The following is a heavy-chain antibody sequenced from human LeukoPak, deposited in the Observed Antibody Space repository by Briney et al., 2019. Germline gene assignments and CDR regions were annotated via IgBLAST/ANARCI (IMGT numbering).Heavy chain of an antibody. CDR3: ARDSPGYLAYDS. CDR2: IKSDGSGT. V-gene: IGHV3-74*01. J-gene: IGHJ4*02. D-gene: IGHD1-1*01. CDR1: GFTFSTYW. Sequence: PGGSLRLSCAASGFTFSTYWMHWVRQAPGKGLVWFSRIKSDGSGTSYADPVKGRFTISRDNAKNTLYLQMNSLRAEDTAVYYCARDSPGYLAYDSWGQGTLVTVSS.